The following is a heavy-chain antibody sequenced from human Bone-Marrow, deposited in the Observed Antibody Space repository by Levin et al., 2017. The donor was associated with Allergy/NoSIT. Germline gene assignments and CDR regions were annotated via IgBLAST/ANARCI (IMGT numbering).Heavy chain of an antibody. V-gene: IGHV1-24*01. D-gene: IGHD5-12*01. J-gene: IGHJ4*02. CDR1: GHPLSELC. Sequence: PGESLKISCKVSGHPLSELCIHWVRKVPGQGLEWIGGLDTQNLRIVNAQKFQGRVIMTDDTSTDTAYMELRKLKSEDTAIYYCAVWGYSYNIERDAIDYWGQGTQVTVSS. CDR2: LDTQNLRI. CDR3: AVWGYSYNIERDAIDY.